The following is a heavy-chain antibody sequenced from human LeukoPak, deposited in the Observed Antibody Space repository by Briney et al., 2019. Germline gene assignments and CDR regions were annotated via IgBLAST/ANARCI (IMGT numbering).Heavy chain of an antibody. V-gene: IGHV4-39*07. CDR3: ARVVSAYYYDSSGYSKRYYYYMDV. Sequence: PSETLSLTCTVSGGSISSSSYYWGWIRQPPGKGLEWIGSIYYSGSTYYNPSLKSRVTISVDTSKNQFSLKLSSVTAADTAVYYCARVVSAYYYDSSGYSKRYYYYMDVWGKGTTVTVSS. CDR1: GGSISSSSYY. J-gene: IGHJ6*03. CDR2: IYYSGST. D-gene: IGHD3-22*01.